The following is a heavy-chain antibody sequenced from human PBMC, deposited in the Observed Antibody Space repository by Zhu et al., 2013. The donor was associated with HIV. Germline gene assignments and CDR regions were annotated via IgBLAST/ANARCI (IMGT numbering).Heavy chain of an antibody. CDR2: INPNSGGT. Sequence: QVQLVQSGAEVKKPGASVKVSCKASGYTFTGYYMHWVRQAPGQGLEWMGWINPNSGGTNYAQKFQGRVTMTRDTSISTAYMELSRLRSDDTAVYYCAREADSGYVSYAFDIWGQGTMVTVSS. D-gene: IGHD5-12*01. V-gene: IGHV1-2*02. J-gene: IGHJ3*02. CDR1: GYTFTGYY. CDR3: AREADSGYVSYAFDI.